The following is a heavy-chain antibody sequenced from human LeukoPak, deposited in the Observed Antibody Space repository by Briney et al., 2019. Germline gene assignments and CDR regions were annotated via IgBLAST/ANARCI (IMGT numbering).Heavy chain of an antibody. CDR1: GYTLTELS. V-gene: IGHV1-24*01. CDR3: VTGLIQVWLPVNFDY. Sequence: ASVKVSGKVSGYTLTELSMHWVRQAPGKGLEWMGGFDPEDGETIYAQKFQGRVTMTEDTSTDTAYMELSSLRSEDTAVYHCVTGLIQVWLPVNFDYWGQGTLVTVSS. J-gene: IGHJ4*02. CDR2: FDPEDGET. D-gene: IGHD5-18*01.